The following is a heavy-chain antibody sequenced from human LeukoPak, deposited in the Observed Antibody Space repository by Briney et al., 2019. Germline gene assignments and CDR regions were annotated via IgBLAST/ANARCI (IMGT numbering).Heavy chain of an antibody. CDR1: GGSISSSSYY. V-gene: IGHV4-39*07. CDR2: IYYSGST. CDR3: ARARIAAGGWFDP. D-gene: IGHD6-13*01. J-gene: IGHJ5*02. Sequence: SETLSLTCTVSGGSISSSSYYWGWIRQPPEKGLEWIGSIYYSGSTYYNPSLKSRVTISVDTSKNQFSLKLSSVTAADTAVYYCARARIAAGGWFDPWGQGTLVTVSS.